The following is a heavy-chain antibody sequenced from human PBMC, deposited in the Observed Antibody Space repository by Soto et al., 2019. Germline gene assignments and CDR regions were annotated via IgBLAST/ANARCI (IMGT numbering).Heavy chain of an antibody. CDR1: GFTFSDYY. J-gene: IGHJ6*02. CDR3: ARWKYSSSGYFGYYGMDV. D-gene: IGHD3-22*01. CDR2: ISSSSSYT. Sequence: PGGSLRLSCAASGFTFSDYYMSWIRQAPGKGLEWVSYISSSSSYTNYADSVKGRFTISRDNAKNSLYLQMNSLRAEDTAAYYCARWKYSSSGYFGYYGMDVWGQGTTVTVSS. V-gene: IGHV3-11*06.